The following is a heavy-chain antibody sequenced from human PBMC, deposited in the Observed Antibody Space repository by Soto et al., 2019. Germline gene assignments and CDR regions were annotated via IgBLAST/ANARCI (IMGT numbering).Heavy chain of an antibody. CDR1: GGTFSRYD. J-gene: IGHJ6*01. Sequence: QVQLVQSGAEVKKPGSSVQVSCKASGGTFSRYDISWVRQAPGQGLEWMGGIIPIFGTVNYAQKFKGRVTITADESTSPAYMERSSLRSEDTAVYYCARAGGAVAHYGMDVWWQGRTGTVSS. D-gene: IGHD6-19*01. V-gene: IGHV1-69*12. CDR3: ARAGGAVAHYGMDV. CDR2: IIPIFGTV.